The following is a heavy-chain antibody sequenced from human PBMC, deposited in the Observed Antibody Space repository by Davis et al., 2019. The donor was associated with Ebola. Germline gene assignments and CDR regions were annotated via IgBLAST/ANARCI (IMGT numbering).Heavy chain of an antibody. V-gene: IGHV4-61*08. Sequence: GSLRLSCSVSGGSVSSGGYYWSWIRQPPGRGLEWIGYISFRGTTNYNPSLKSRLSISVDTSKNQFSLRLNSVTTADTAVYYCARDQGYGRGYLDFWGRGALVTVSS. CDR3: ARDQGYGRGYLDF. D-gene: IGHD5-12*01. CDR1: GGSVSSGGYY. CDR2: ISFRGTT. J-gene: IGHJ2*01.